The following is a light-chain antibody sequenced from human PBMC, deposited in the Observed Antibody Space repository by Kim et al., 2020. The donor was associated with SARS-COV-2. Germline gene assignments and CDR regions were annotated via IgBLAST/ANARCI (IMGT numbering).Light chain of an antibody. CDR2: EDN. Sequence: SVSPGQTANISCSGNRLGDKFACWYQQRSGQSPVLVIYEDNKRPSEIPGRFSGSNSGNTATLIISGTQSIDEADYFCQAWDSGTWIFGGGTKLTVL. J-gene: IGLJ2*01. CDR3: QAWDSGTWI. V-gene: IGLV3-1*01. CDR1: RLGDKF.